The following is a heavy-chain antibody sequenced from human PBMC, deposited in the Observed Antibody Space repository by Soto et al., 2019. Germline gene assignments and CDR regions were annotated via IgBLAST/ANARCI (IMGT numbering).Heavy chain of an antibody. CDR2: IWNDGSEK. V-gene: IGHV3-33*01. Sequence: PGGSLRLSCAASGFTFSLYGMHWVRQAPGKGLEWVAVIWNDGSEKNYADSVKGRFTLSGDSSKNTLYLEMNSLRVEDTAVYYCARVGNPGYDLDFDYWGQGPLVTVCS. D-gene: IGHD5-12*01. CDR1: GFTFSLYG. CDR3: ARVGNPGYDLDFDY. J-gene: IGHJ4*02.